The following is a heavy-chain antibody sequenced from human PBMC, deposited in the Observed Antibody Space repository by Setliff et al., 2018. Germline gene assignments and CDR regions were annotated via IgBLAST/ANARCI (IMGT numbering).Heavy chain of an antibody. CDR3: ARSRLYGGWFDP. CDR1: GGTFRDFA. Sequence: SVKVSCKASGGTFRDFAISWVRQAPGQGLEWMGGIMPVFGTPDYAQKFEGRVTISADETTTTAYLELSSLRSEDTAVYSCARSRLYGGWFDPWGQGTLVTVSS. V-gene: IGHV1-69*13. J-gene: IGHJ5*02. D-gene: IGHD4-17*01. CDR2: IMPVFGTP.